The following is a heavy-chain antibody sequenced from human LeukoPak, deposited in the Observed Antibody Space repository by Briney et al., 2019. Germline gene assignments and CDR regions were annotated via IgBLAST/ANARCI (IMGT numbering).Heavy chain of an antibody. CDR2: IYHSGST. CDR3: ARTPVGYCSSTSCYRNWFDP. V-gene: IGHV4-38-2*02. Sequence: KPSETLSLTCTVSGYSISSGYYWGWIRQPPGKGLEWIGSIYHSGSTYYNPSLKSRVTISVDTSKNQFSLKLSSVTAADTAVYYCARTPVGYCSSTSCYRNWFDPWGQGTLVTVSS. CDR1: GYSISSGYY. J-gene: IGHJ5*02. D-gene: IGHD2-2*01.